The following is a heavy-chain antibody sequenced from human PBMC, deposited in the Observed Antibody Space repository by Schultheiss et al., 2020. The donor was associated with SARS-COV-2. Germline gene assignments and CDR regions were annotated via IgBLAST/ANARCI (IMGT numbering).Heavy chain of an antibody. V-gene: IGHV3-53*01. CDR3: AREGGVYERKGSG. D-gene: IGHD3-10*01. J-gene: IGHJ4*02. CDR2: IYSGGST. Sequence: GESLKISCAASGFTVSSNYMSWVRQAPGKGLEWVSVIYSGGSTYYADSVKGRFTISRDNAKNSLYLQMNSLRAEDTAVYYCAREGGVYERKGSGWGQGTLVTVSS. CDR1: GFTVSSNY.